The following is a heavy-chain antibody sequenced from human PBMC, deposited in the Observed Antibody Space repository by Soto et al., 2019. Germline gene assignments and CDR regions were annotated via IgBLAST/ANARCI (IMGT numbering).Heavy chain of an antibody. J-gene: IGHJ4*02. CDR2: IYWDDDK. Sequence: QITLKESGPTLVKPTQTLTLTCTFSGFSLSTSGVGVGWIRQPPGKALEWLALIYWDDDKRYSPSLKSRLTITKDTSKNQVVLTMTNIDPVDTATYYCAHRPSYCSGGSCYSGVDYWGQGTLVTVSS. D-gene: IGHD2-15*01. CDR3: AHRPSYCSGGSCYSGVDY. V-gene: IGHV2-5*02. CDR1: GFSLSTSGVG.